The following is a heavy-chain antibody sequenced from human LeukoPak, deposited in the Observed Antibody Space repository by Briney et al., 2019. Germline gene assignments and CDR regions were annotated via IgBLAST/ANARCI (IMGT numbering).Heavy chain of an antibody. CDR2: IYYSGST. J-gene: IGHJ5*02. CDR1: GGSISSSSYY. D-gene: IGHD2-2*01. V-gene: IGHV4-39*01. CDR3: APMGVPAATLLGIYNWFDP. Sequence: SETLSLTCTVSGGSISSSSYYWGWIRQPPGKGLEWIGSIYYSGSTYYNPSLKSRVTISVDTSKNRFSLKLSSVTAADTAVYYCAPMGVPAATLLGIYNWFDPWGQGTLVTVSS.